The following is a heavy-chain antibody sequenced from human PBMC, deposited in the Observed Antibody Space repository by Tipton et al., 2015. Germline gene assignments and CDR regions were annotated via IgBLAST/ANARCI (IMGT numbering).Heavy chain of an antibody. J-gene: IGHJ4*01. CDR1: GASVSSSYY. D-gene: IGHD3/OR15-3a*01. V-gene: IGHV4-4*02. CDR3: ARGDWVI. Sequence: TLSLTCSVSGASVSSSYYWSWVRQAPGKGLGWIGEFNHGGSTNYNPSLKSRVTISADTSMNQFSLKLNSVTAADTAVYYCARGDWVIWGHGPPVPVSS. CDR2: FNHGGST.